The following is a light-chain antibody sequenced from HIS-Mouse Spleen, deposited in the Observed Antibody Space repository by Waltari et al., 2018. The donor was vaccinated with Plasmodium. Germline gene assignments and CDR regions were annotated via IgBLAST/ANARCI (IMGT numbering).Light chain of an antibody. Sequence: SYELTQPPSVSVSPGQTARITCSGDKLGDKYACWYQQKPGQFPVLVIYQDSKRPSGIPERFSGSNSGNTATLTTGGTQAMDEADYYCQAWDSSTVVFGGGTKLTVL. CDR2: QDS. J-gene: IGLJ2*01. CDR1: KLGDKY. CDR3: QAWDSSTVV. V-gene: IGLV3-1*01.